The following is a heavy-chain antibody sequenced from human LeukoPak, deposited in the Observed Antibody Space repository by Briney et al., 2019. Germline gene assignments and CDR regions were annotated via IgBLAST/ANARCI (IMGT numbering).Heavy chain of an antibody. D-gene: IGHD7-27*01. CDR3: ARGPSGWGSLDS. J-gene: IGHJ4*02. CDR2: INSDGSST. Sequence: PGGSLRLSCAASGFTFSSYWMHWVRQAPGKGLVWFSRINSDGSSTNYADSVKSRFTISRDNAKNTLYLQVKSLRAEDTAVYYCARGPSGWGSLDSWGQGTLVTVSS. V-gene: IGHV3-74*01. CDR1: GFTFSSYW.